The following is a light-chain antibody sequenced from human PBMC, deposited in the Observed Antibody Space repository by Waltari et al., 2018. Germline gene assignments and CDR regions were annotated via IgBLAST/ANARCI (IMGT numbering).Light chain of an antibody. V-gene: IGKV3-11*01. CDR1: QSISRN. Sequence: VILTQSPATLSLSPGERATLSCRASQSISRNLAWYQQKPGQAPRLLIYGVSNRSPGIPDRFSGSGSGTEFTLTISSLEPEDFAVYYCQKFDFSPHSFGPGTKVEIK. J-gene: IGKJ2*03. CDR3: QKFDFSPHS. CDR2: GVS.